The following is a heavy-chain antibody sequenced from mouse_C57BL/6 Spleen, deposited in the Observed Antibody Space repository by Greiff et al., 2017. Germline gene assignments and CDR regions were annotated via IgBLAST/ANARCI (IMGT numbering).Heavy chain of an antibody. D-gene: IGHD2-1*01. J-gene: IGHJ1*03. V-gene: IGHV5-16*01. Sequence: EVKVVESEGGLVQPGSSMKLSCTASGFTFSDYYMAWVRQVPEKGLEWVANINYDGSSTYYLDSLKSRFIISRDNAKNILYLQMSSLKSEDTATYYCARDEGNYGYFDVWGTGTTVTVSS. CDR2: INYDGSST. CDR1: GFTFSDYY. CDR3: ARDEGNYGYFDV.